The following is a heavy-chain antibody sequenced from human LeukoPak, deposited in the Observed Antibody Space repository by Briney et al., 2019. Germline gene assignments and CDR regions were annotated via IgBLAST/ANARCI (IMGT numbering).Heavy chain of an antibody. J-gene: IGHJ4*02. CDR2: LYYSGST. CDR3: AGVAGIQLWLDY. D-gene: IGHD5-18*01. V-gene: IGHV4-59*01. CDR1: GGSINSYC. Sequence: PSETLSLTGTVCGGSINSYCWSWIRQPPGKGLEWIGNLYYSGSTNDNPSLKSRVTVSVDTSKNQCSLKLRPVTAADTAVYYCAGVAGIQLWLDYWGQGTLVTVSS.